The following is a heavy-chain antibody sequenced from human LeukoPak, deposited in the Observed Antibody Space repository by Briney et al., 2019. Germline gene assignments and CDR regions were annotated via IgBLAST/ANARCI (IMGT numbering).Heavy chain of an antibody. D-gene: IGHD6-25*01. CDR1: GDSVSSSH. CDR2: MYTSGST. Sequence: SETLSLTCTVSGDSVSSSHWSWIRQPPGKGLEWIGDMYTSGSTNHNPSLKTRVTLSTDTSRNQLSLRLRSLTAADTAVYYCARLVFFDYISAVTEVSFYYMDARGKGTTVIVSS. CDR3: ARLVFFDYISAVTEVSFYYMDA. J-gene: IGHJ6*03. V-gene: IGHV4-4*09.